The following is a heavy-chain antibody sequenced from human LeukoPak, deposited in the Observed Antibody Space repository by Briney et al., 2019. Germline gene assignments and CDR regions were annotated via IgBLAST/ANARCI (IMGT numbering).Heavy chain of an antibody. Sequence: PGGSLRLSCAASGFTFSSYSMNWVRQAPGKGLEWVSVLYSGGGAYYADSVKYRFTISRDYSQNTLLLQMNSLRAEDTALYYCAKALTGLYSSSSGNQGGWYFDLWGRGTLVTVSS. CDR2: LYSGGGA. CDR1: GFTFSSYS. J-gene: IGHJ2*01. V-gene: IGHV3-NL1*01. CDR3: AKALTGLYSSSSGNQGGWYFDL. D-gene: IGHD6-13*01.